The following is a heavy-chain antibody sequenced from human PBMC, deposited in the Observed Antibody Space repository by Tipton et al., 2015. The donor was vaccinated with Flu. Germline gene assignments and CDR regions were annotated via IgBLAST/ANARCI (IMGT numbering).Heavy chain of an antibody. CDR3: ARGEGSGGTTGYFDS. D-gene: IGHD4-23*01. CDR2: IYYSGAT. J-gene: IGHJ4*02. V-gene: IGHV4-59*12. Sequence: TLSLTCTLSGGSIGNYYWSWIRQSPGKGLEYVGYIYYSGATRYNPSLESRVTISLDPYKNEFSLWLTSLTAAVTAVYYCARGEGSGGTTGYFDSWGPGAPVTVSS. CDR1: GGSIGNYY.